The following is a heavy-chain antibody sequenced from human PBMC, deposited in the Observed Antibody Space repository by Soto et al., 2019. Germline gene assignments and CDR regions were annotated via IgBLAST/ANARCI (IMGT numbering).Heavy chain of an antibody. CDR1: GGSISSHY. D-gene: IGHD6-13*01. CDR3: AAHGDSSNWSTAFDI. J-gene: IGHJ3*02. CDR2: IHHSGST. Sequence: SETLSLTCSVSGGSISSHYWSWIRQPPGKGLEWIGYIHHSGSTNCNPSLKSRVTISVDTSKNQFSLMLSSVTAADTAVYYCAAHGDSSNWSTAFDIWGQGTMVTVSS. V-gene: IGHV4-59*11.